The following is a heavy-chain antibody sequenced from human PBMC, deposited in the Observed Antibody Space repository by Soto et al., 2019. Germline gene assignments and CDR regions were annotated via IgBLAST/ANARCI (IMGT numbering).Heavy chain of an antibody. CDR2: IRSKTHGGTT. V-gene: IGHV3-15*05. CDR3: TTGGHFFGD. D-gene: IGHD2-15*01. CDR1: GLTVGDAW. Sequence: LVESGGGLVKPGGSLTLSCAASGLTVGDAWMSWVRQAPGKGLEWVGRIRSKTHGGTTDYAAPVKGRFTISRDDSKTTLYLQLNSLKTEDTAAYYCTTGGHFFGDWGQGTRVSVSS. J-gene: IGHJ4*02.